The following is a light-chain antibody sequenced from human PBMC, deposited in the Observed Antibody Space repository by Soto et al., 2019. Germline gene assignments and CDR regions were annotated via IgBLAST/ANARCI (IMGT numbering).Light chain of an antibody. CDR2: DAS. CDR1: QNIRSR. Sequence: DFQMTQSPSTLSASVGDRVTITCRASQNIRSRLAWFQQKPGKAPKLLIYDASSLESGVPQRFSGSGSGTEFTLTISSLQTEDLSTYYCQQYHSYWTFGQGTKVE. V-gene: IGKV1-5*01. CDR3: QQYHSYWT. J-gene: IGKJ1*01.